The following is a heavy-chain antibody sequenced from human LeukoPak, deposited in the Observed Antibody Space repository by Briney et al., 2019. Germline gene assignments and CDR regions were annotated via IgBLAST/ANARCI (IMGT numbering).Heavy chain of an antibody. J-gene: IGHJ4*02. CDR1: GYTFTSYG. D-gene: IGHD1-26*01. Sequence: ASVKVSFKASGYTFTSYGITWVRQAPGQGLEWMGWISAYNGNTNYAQKLQGRVTMTTDTSTSTAYMELRSLRSDDTAVYYGANLVGAADNGGYFAYWGRGTVVIVSS. V-gene: IGHV1-18*01. CDR2: ISAYNGNT. CDR3: ANLVGAADNGGYFAY.